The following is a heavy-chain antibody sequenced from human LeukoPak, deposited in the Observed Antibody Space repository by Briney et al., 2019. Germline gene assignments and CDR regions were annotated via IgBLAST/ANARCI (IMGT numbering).Heavy chain of an antibody. CDR1: GGTFSSYA. CDR3: ARDLRLTYYDSSGYYFFVV. V-gene: IGHV1-69*04. CDR2: IIPILGIA. J-gene: IGHJ3*01. Sequence: SVKVSCKSSGGTFSSYAISWVRPAPGQGLEWMGRIIPILGIANYAQKFQGRVTITADKSTSTAYMELSSLRSEDTAVYYCARDLRLTYYDSSGYYFFVVWGQGTMVTVSS. D-gene: IGHD3-22*01.